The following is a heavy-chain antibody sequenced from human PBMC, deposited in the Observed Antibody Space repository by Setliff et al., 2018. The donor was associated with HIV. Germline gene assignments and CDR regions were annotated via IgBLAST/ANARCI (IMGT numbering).Heavy chain of an antibody. D-gene: IGHD5-12*01. V-gene: IGHV3-73*01. CDR1: GFAFNNAW. CDR3: SCSGYDSYFDY. J-gene: IGHJ4*02. Sequence: GGSLRLSCAASGFAFNNAWMSWVRQAPGKGLEWVGRIRSETNTYATAYAASVKGRFTISRDDSKNTAYLQMNSLKTEDTAVYYCSCSGYDSYFDYWGQGTPVTVSS. CDR2: IRSETNTYAT.